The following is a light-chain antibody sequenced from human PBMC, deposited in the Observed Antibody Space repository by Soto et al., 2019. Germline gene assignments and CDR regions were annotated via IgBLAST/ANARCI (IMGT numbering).Light chain of an antibody. J-gene: IGLJ1*01. Sequence: SVLTQPASVSGSPGQSITISCTGTSSDVGSYNLVSWYQQHPGKAPKLMIYEGSKRPSGVSNRFSGSKSGNTASLTISGLQAEDEADYYCCSYAGSSTFPYVFGTGTKVTV. CDR2: EGS. CDR3: CSYAGSSTFPYV. CDR1: SSDVGSYNL. V-gene: IGLV2-23*03.